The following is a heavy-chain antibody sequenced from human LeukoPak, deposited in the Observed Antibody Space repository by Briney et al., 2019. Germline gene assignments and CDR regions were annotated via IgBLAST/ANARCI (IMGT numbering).Heavy chain of an antibody. D-gene: IGHD6-13*01. CDR2: IYPGDSDT. CDR3: ARSIAADGSFDF. Sequence: GESLKISCKGSGSIFSSYWIGWVRQMPGKGLEWMGIIYPGDSDTRYSPSFQGQVTISADKSISTAYLQWSSLKASDTATYYCARSIAADGSFDFWGQGTLVTVSS. V-gene: IGHV5-51*01. CDR1: GSIFSSYW. J-gene: IGHJ4*02.